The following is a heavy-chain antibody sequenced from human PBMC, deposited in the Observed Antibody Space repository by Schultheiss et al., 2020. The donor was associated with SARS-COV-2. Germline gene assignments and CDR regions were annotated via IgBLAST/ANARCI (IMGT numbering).Heavy chain of an antibody. D-gene: IGHD6-13*01. CDR1: GFTFSSYG. Sequence: GGSLRLSCAASGFTFSSYGMHWVRQAPGKGLEWVSVLYSGGTIFYADSVKGRFTISRDNSKNTLYLQMNSLRAEDTAVYYCARGGSSWYTYYFDYWGQGTLVTVSS. CDR2: LYSGGTI. V-gene: IGHV3-NL1*01. J-gene: IGHJ4*02. CDR3: ARGGSSWYTYYFDY.